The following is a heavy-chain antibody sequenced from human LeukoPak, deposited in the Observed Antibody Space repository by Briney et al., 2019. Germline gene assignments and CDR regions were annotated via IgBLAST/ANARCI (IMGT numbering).Heavy chain of an antibody. CDR1: GFTFSSYG. V-gene: IGHV3-30*02. CDR3: ARDFSIAAAGTTP. J-gene: IGHJ5*02. D-gene: IGHD6-13*01. Sequence: PGGSLRLSCAASGFTFSSYGMHWVRQAPGKGLEWVAFIRYDGSNKYYADSVKGRFTISRDNAKNSLYLQMNSLRAEDTAVYYCARDFSIAAAGTTPWGQGTLVTVSS. CDR2: IRYDGSNK.